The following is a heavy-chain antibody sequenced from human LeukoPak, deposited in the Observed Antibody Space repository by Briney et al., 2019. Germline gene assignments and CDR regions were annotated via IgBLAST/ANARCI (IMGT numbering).Heavy chain of an antibody. V-gene: IGHV4-4*02. CDR1: GGSISSSNW. CDR3: ARGQEQWLVRFDY. J-gene: IGHJ4*02. CDR2: IYHSGST. D-gene: IGHD6-19*01. Sequence: SETLSLTCAASGGSISSSNWWSWVRQPPGKGLEWIGEIYHSGSTNYNPSLKSRVTISVDKSKSQFSLKLSSVTAADTAVYYCARGQEQWLVRFDYWGQGTLVTVSS.